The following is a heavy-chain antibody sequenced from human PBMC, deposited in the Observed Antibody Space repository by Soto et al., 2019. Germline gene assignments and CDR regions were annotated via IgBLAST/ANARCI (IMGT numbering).Heavy chain of an antibody. V-gene: IGHV4-34*01. Sequence: SETLSLTCAGYGGSFRGYSWTWIRQPPGKGLEWIGEINHSGNTNYNPSLKSRVTISVDTSKNQFSLKLSSVTAADSAVYYCARRRVMTLWFDPWGQGTLVTVSS. CDR3: ARRRVMTLWFDP. D-gene: IGHD2-21*02. J-gene: IGHJ5*02. CDR1: GGSFRGYS. CDR2: INHSGNT.